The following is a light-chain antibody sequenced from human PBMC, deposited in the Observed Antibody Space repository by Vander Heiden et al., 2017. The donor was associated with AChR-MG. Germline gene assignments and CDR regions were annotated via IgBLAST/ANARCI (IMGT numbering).Light chain of an antibody. CDR2: DDS. J-gene: IGLJ2*01. CDR3: QVWDSSSDHPHVV. Sequence: SYVLTQPPSVTVAPGKTASSTRGGNNSGRKSDNWCQQEPGQAQVLVVYDDSDRPSGTPERFAGANSVKTATLTISRVEAGDEADYYCQVWDSSSDHPHVVFGGWTKLTVL. V-gene: IGLV3-21*03. CDR1: NSGRKS.